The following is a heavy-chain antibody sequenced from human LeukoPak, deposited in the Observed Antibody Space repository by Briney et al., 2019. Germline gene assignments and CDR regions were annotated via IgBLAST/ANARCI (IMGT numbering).Heavy chain of an antibody. D-gene: IGHD3-10*01. CDR1: GFVFSDYY. V-gene: IGHV3-74*01. CDR2: INTDGSNI. J-gene: IGHJ4*02. CDR3: TKGSGSGSYRGYFFDY. Sequence: SGGSLRLSCVGSGFVFSDYYMHWVRQAPEKGLIWVPRINTDGSNIDYADSVKGRFTSSRDNAKNTLYLEMNSLRAEDTAVYYCTKGSGSGSYRGYFFDYWGQGTLVTVSS.